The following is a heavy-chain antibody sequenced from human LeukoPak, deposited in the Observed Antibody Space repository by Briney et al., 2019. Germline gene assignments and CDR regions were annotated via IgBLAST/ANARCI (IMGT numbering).Heavy chain of an antibody. V-gene: IGHV3-21*01. J-gene: IGHJ4*02. CDR3: ARGNFGVVINPFVY. D-gene: IGHD3-3*01. CDR1: GLTFSSYS. Sequence: GGSLTLLCTVSGLTFSSYSKNWVRHAPGKGLEWVLSISSSSSYIYYADSVKGRFTISRDNAKNSLYLQMNSLRAEDTAVYYCARGNFGVVINPFVYWGQGTLVTVSS. CDR2: ISSSSSYI.